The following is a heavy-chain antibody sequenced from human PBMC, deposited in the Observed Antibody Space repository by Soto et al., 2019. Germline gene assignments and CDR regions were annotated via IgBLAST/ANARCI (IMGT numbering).Heavy chain of an antibody. J-gene: IGHJ4*02. CDR2: ISYDGSNK. D-gene: IGHD5-18*01. V-gene: IGHV3-30*18. Sequence: GGSLRLSCAASGFTFSSYGMRWVRQAPGKGLEWVAVISYDGSNKYYADSVKGRFTISRDNSKNTLYLQMNSLRAEDTAVYYCAKDYDTAMEEYYFDYWGQGTLVTVSS. CDR1: GFTFSSYG. CDR3: AKDYDTAMEEYYFDY.